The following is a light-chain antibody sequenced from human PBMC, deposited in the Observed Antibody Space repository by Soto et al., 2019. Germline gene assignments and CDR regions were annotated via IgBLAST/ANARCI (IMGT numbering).Light chain of an antibody. CDR2: KVS. V-gene: IGKV2-24*01. J-gene: IGKJ5*01. CDR3: MQAAQMRT. Sequence: IVMTQTPLYSPISLGQPVSISCKSSQSLVRSDGNAYLNWLHQRPGQPPRLLIYKVSHRFSGVPDRFSGSGAGTDFTLHISRVEAEDVGIYFCMQAAQMRTFGQGTRLEIK. CDR1: QSLVRSDGNAY.